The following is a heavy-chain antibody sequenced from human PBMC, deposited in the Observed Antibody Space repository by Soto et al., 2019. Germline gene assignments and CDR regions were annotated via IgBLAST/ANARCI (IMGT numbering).Heavy chain of an antibody. V-gene: IGHV3-21*01. J-gene: IGHJ4*02. D-gene: IGHD1-26*01. Sequence: GGSLRLSCAASGFTFSSYSMNWVRQAPGKGLEWVLSISSSSSYIYYADSVKGRFNISRDNAKNSLYLQMTSLRAEDTAVYYCASSLATRGPYWGQGTLVTVSS. CDR2: ISSSSSYI. CDR3: ASSLATRGPY. CDR1: GFTFSSYS.